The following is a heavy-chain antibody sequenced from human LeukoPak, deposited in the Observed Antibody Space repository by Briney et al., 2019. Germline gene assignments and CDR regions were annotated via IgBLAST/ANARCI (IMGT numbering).Heavy chain of an antibody. CDR3: ARKSLAFSGLLGMDV. Sequence: ASVKVSCKASGGTFSSYAISWVRQAPGQGLEWMGGIIPIFGTANYAQKFQGRVTMTRNTSISTAYMELSSLRSEDTAVYYCARKSLAFSGLLGMDVWGQGTTVTVSS. D-gene: IGHD3-3*02. V-gene: IGHV1-69*05. CDR2: IIPIFGTA. J-gene: IGHJ6*02. CDR1: GGTFSSYA.